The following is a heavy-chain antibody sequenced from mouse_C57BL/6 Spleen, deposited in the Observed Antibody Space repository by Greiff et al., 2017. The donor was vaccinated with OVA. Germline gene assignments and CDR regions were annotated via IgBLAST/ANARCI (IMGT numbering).Heavy chain of an antibody. J-gene: IGHJ2*01. Sequence: VKLVESGAELVKPGASVKISCTASGYAFSSYWMNWVKQRPGKGLEWIGKIYPGDGDPNSNGKFKGKATLTADKSSITAYMQLSSLTSEDAAVYFCAMDDDDYCFDYWGQGTTLTVSS. CDR1: GYAFSSYW. D-gene: IGHD2-4*01. CDR3: AMDDDDYCFDY. CDR2: IYPGDGDP. V-gene: IGHV1-80*01.